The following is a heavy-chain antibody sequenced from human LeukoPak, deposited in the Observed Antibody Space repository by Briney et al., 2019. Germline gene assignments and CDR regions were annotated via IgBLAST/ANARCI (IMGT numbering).Heavy chain of an antibody. CDR2: VSGNGGST. V-gene: IGHV3-23*01. J-gene: IGHJ4*02. CDR3: AKPPPDSSSWLFDY. Sequence: GGSLRLSCAASGFTFSTYAMSWVRQAPGKGLEWVSTVSGNGGSTYYADSVKGRFTISRDNSKNTLYLHMNSLRAEDTAVYCCAKPPPDSSSWLFDYWGQGTLVTVSS. D-gene: IGHD6-13*01. CDR1: GFTFSTYA.